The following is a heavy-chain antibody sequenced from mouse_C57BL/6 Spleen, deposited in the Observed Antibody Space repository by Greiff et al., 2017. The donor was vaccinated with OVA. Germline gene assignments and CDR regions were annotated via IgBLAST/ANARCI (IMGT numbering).Heavy chain of an antibody. D-gene: IGHD1-1*01. Sequence: VQLQESGAELARPGASVKMSCKASGYTFTSYTMHWVKQRPGQGLEWIGYINPSSGYTKYNQKFKDKATLTADKSSSTAYMQLSSLTSEDSAVYYCARATTVVNYAMDYWGQGTSVTVSS. CDR2: INPSSGYT. CDR3: ARATTVVNYAMDY. V-gene: IGHV1-4*01. J-gene: IGHJ4*01. CDR1: GYTFTSYT.